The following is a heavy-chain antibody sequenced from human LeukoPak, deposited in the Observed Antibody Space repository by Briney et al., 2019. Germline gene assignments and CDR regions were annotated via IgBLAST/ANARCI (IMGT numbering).Heavy chain of an antibody. CDR2: IYHSGST. CDR1: GGSISSSNW. J-gene: IGHJ3*02. V-gene: IGHV4-4*02. CDR3: ARVKVYYDSSGYYKAHAFDI. D-gene: IGHD3-22*01. Sequence: SETLSLTCAVSGGSISSSNWWSWVRQPPGKGLEWIGEIYHSGSTNYNPSLKSRVSISVDTSKNQFSLKLSSVTAADTAVYYCARVKVYYDSSGYYKAHAFDIWGQGTMVTVSS.